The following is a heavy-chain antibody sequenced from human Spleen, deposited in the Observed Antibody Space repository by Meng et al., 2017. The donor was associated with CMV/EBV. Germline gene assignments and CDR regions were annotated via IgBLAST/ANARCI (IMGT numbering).Heavy chain of an antibody. CDR3: AKERYCSSTSCLNDY. V-gene: IGHV3-23*03. CDR1: GFALSSYA. J-gene: IGHJ4*02. Sequence: SGFALSSYAMSWVRQAPVKGLEWVSVIYSGGSSTYYADSVKGRFTISRDNSKNTLYLQMNSLRAEDTAVYYCAKERYCSSTSCLNDYWGQGTLVTVSS. CDR2: IYSGGSST. D-gene: IGHD2-2*01.